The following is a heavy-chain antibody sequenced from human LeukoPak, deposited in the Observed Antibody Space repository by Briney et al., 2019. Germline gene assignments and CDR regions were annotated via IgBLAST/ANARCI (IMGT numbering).Heavy chain of an antibody. V-gene: IGHV3-23*01. CDR2: ISGSGGST. D-gene: IGHD3-10*01. J-gene: IGHJ4*02. Sequence: PGGSLRLSCAASGFTFSTYGMSWVRQAPGRGLEWVSTISGSGGSTYYADSVKGRFTISRDNSKNTLYLQMNSLRAEDTAVYYCAKGPLRTMVRGGYFDYWGQGTLVTVSS. CDR3: AKGPLRTMVRGGYFDY. CDR1: GFTFSTYG.